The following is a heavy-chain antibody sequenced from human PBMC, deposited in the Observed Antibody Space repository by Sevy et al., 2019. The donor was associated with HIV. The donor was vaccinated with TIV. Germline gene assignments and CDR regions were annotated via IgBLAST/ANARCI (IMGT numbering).Heavy chain of an antibody. CDR1: GFTFSSYG. CDR3: AKGVTYSSGWTGGDDAFDI. CDR2: IRYDGSNK. Sequence: GGSLRLSCAASGFTFSSYGMHWVRQAPGKGLEWVAFIRYDGSNKYYADSVKGRFTISRDNSKNTLYLQMNSLRAEDTIVYYCAKGVTYSSGWTGGDDAFDIWGQGTMVTVSS. D-gene: IGHD6-19*01. J-gene: IGHJ3*02. V-gene: IGHV3-30*02.